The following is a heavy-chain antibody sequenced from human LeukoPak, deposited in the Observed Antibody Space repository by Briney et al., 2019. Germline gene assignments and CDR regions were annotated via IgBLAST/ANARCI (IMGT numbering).Heavy chain of an antibody. V-gene: IGHV4-61*01. CDR1: GGSVSSGSYY. D-gene: IGHD3-10*01. CDR2: IYYSGST. CDR3: ARGVTMVRGVTSGGAALDY. Sequence: SETLSLTCTVSGGSVSSGSYYWSWIRQPPGKGLEWIGHIYYSGSTNYNPSLKSRVTISVDKSKNQFSLKPSSVTAADTAVYYCARGVTMVRGVTSGGAALDYWGQGTLVTVSS. J-gene: IGHJ4*02.